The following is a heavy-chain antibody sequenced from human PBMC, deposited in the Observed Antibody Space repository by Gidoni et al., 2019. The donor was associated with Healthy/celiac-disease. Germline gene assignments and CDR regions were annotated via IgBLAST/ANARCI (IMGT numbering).Heavy chain of an antibody. Sequence: QVQLQQWGAGLLKPSETLSLTCAVYGGSFSGYSGSWIRQPPGKGLEWIGEINHSGSTNYNPSLKSRVTISVDTSKNQFSLKLSSVTAADTAVYYCARAAPARDKSKAVAGKVDWFDPWGQGTLVTVSS. CDR1: GGSFSGYS. V-gene: IGHV4-34*01. CDR3: ARAAPARDKSKAVAGKVDWFDP. D-gene: IGHD6-19*01. J-gene: IGHJ5*02. CDR2: INHSGST.